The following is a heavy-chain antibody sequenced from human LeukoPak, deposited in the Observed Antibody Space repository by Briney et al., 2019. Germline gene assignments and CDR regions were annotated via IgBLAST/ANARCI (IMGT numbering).Heavy chain of an antibody. CDR3: ARSHIVVVVAAIWFDP. J-gene: IGHJ5*02. CDR2: INPNSGGT. D-gene: IGHD2-15*01. Sequence: ASVKVSCKASGYTFTGYYMHWVRQAPGQGLEWMGWINPNSGGTNYAQKCQGRVTMTRDTSISTAYMELSRLRSDDTAVYYCARSHIVVVVAAIWFDPWGQGTLVTVSS. V-gene: IGHV1-2*02. CDR1: GYTFTGYY.